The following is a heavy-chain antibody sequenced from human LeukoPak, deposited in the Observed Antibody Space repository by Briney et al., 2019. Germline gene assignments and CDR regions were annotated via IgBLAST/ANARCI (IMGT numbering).Heavy chain of an antibody. J-gene: IGHJ4*02. CDR1: GGCISSSSYY. Sequence: SETLSLTCTVSGGCISSSSYYWGWIRQPPGKGLEWIGSIYYSGSTYYNPSLKSRVTISVDTSKNQFSLKLSSVTAADTAVYYCARLDSYGDDYWGQGTLVTVSS. D-gene: IGHD5-18*01. CDR3: ARLDSYGDDY. V-gene: IGHV4-39*07. CDR2: IYYSGST.